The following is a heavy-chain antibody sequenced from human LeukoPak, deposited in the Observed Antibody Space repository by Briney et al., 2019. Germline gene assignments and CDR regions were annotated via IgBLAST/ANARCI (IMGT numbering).Heavy chain of an antibody. Sequence: ASVKVSCKASGYIFTAYYMHWVRQAPGQGLEWMGWINPNSGGTNYAQKFQGWVTMTRDTSISTAYMELSRLRSDDTAVYYCARDRPSGSSSYYYGMDVWGQGTTVTVSS. CDR2: INPNSGGT. D-gene: IGHD1-26*01. CDR1: GYIFTAYY. V-gene: IGHV1-2*04. CDR3: ARDRPSGSSSYYYGMDV. J-gene: IGHJ6*02.